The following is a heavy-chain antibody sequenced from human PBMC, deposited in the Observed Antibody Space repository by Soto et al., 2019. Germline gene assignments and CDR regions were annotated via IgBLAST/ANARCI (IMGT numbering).Heavy chain of an antibody. J-gene: IGHJ6*03. V-gene: IGHV5-51*01. D-gene: IGHD3-3*01. Sequence: GESLKISCKGSGYSFTSYWIGWVRQMPGKGLEWMGIIYPGDSDTRYSPSFQGQVTISADKSISTAYLQWSSLKASDTAMYYCARATSTSYYDFWSGYPGAYYYYYMDVWGKGNTVTVSS. CDR3: ARATSTSYYDFWSGYPGAYYYYYMDV. CDR1: GYSFTSYW. CDR2: IYPGDSDT.